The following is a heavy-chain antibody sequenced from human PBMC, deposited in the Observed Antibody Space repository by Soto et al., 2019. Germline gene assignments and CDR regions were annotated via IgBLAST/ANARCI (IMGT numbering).Heavy chain of an antibody. CDR3: GRDWAKLQLVLKDPLHI. D-gene: IGHD6-13*01. V-gene: IGHV1-18*01. J-gene: IGHJ3*02. CDR2: ISAYNGNT. CDR1: GYTFTSYG. Sequence: QVQLVQSGAEVKKPGASVKVSCKASGYTFTSYGISWVRQAPGQGLEWMGWISAYNGNTNYAQKLQGRVTMTTDTSTCTGYMELRSLRSDDTALYYCGRDWAKLQLVLKDPLHIWGQGTMVTVSS.